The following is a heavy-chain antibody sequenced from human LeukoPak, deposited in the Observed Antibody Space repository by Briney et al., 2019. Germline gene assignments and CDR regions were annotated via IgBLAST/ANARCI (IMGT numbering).Heavy chain of an antibody. J-gene: IGHJ6*03. CDR3: ARDPYSGNYGAYYYYYMDV. V-gene: IGHV3-9*01. CDR2: ISWNSGSI. D-gene: IGHD1-26*01. Sequence: GGSLRLSCAASGFTFDDYAMHWVRQAPGKGLEWVSGISWNSGSIGYADSVKGRFTISRDNAKNSLYLQMDSLRVEDTAEYYCARDPYSGNYGAYYYYYMDVWGKGTTVTVSS. CDR1: GFTFDDYA.